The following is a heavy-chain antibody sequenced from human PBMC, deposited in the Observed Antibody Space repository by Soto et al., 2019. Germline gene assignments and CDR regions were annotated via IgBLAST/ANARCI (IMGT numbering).Heavy chain of an antibody. CDR2: ISSSSSYI. CDR1: GFTFSSYS. J-gene: IGHJ6*04. V-gene: IGHV3-21*01. D-gene: IGHD2-2*01. CDR3: ARDQSPIDIVVVAAANGV. Sequence: EVQLVESGGGLVKPGGSLRLSCAASGFTFSSYSMNWVRQAPGKGLEWVSSISSSSSYIYYADSVKGRFTISRDNAKNSLYLQMNSLRAEDTAVYYCARDQSPIDIVVVAAANGVWGKGTTVTVSS.